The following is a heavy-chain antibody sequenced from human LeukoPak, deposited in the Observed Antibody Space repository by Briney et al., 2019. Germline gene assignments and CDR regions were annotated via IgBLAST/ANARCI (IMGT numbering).Heavy chain of an antibody. CDR2: ISYDGSNK. CDR3: AKSLHPYYYGMDV. V-gene: IGHV3-30*18. CDR1: GFTFSSYG. J-gene: IGHJ6*02. Sequence: GGSLRLSCAASGFTFSSYGMDWVRQAPGKGLEWVAVISYDGSNKYYADSVKGRFTISRDNSKNTLYLQMNSLRAEDTAVYYCAKSLHPYYYGMDVWGQGTTVTVSS.